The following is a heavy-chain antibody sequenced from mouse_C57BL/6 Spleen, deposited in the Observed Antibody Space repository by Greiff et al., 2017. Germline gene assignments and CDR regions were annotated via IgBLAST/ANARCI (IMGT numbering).Heavy chain of an antibody. CDR3: ANDYDAGYFDY. D-gene: IGHD2-4*01. Sequence: EVKLMESGPELVKPGASVKMSCKASGYTFTDYNMHWVKQSHGKSLEWIGYINPNNGGTSYNQKFKGKATLTVNKSSSTAYMELRSLTSEDSAVYYCANDYDAGYFDYWGQGTTLTVSS. CDR1: GYTFTDYN. CDR2: INPNNGGT. J-gene: IGHJ2*01. V-gene: IGHV1-22*01.